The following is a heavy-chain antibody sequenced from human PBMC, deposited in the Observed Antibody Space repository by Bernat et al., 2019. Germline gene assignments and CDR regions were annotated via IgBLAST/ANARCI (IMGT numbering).Heavy chain of an antibody. D-gene: IGHD4-17*01. V-gene: IGHV4-39*01. CDR1: VGSIRSSNNS. CDR2: TSYGGNT. CDR3: ARRPDCGDNIRTPGAFDI. Sequence: QLQLKDSAQDLVKPSATLSPTFTVSVGSIRSSNNSWGGFGRPPGRGREWIGITSYGGNTYYKPSLKSRVTISVDTSKKQIALKLGSVTAADTAVYYCARRPDCGDNIRTPGAFDIWGQGTVVTVSS. J-gene: IGHJ3*02.